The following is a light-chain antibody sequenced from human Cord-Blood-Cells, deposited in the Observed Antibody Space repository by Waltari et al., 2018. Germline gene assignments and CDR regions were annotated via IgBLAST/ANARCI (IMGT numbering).Light chain of an antibody. Sequence: EIVLTQYPGTLSLSPGESATLSCRASQSVSSSYLAWYQQKPGQAARLLIYGASSRATGIPDRFSGSGSGTDVTLTISRLEPEDFAVYYCQQYGSSPWTFGQGTKVEIK. CDR1: QSVSSSY. J-gene: IGKJ1*01. V-gene: IGKV3-20*01. CDR3: QQYGSSPWT. CDR2: GAS.